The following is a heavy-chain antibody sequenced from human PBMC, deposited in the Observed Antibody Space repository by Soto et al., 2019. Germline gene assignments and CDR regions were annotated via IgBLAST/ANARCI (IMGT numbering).Heavy chain of an antibody. CDR1: GGSISSGGYY. D-gene: IGHD1-26*01. J-gene: IGHJ4*02. CDR3: ARTGGSFFDL. Sequence: SETLSLTCTATGGSISSGGYYWSWLRQHPGKGLEWIGYIHSSGSTYFNPSLKSRVTISADTSKNQFSLKLSSVTAADTAVYYCARTGGSFFDLWGQGTLVTVSS. V-gene: IGHV4-31*03. CDR2: IHSSGST.